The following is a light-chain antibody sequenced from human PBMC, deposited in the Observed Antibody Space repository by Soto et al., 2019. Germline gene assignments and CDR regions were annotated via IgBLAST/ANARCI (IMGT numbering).Light chain of an antibody. CDR2: EGT. J-gene: IGLJ2*01. Sequence: QSALTQPASVSGSPGQSITISCTGTNSDVGSYNLVSWYQQHPGKAPKFIIFEGTKRPSGISNRFSGSKSGNTASLTISGLQADDEADYYCCSYASSGILIFGGGTQLTVL. CDR3: CSYASSGILI. CDR1: NSDVGSYNL. V-gene: IGLV2-23*01.